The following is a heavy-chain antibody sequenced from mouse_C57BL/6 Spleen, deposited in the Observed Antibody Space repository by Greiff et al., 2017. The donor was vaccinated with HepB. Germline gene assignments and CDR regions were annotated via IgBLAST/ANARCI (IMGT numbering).Heavy chain of an antibody. D-gene: IGHD2-4*01. V-gene: IGHV5-12*01. CDR1: GFTFSDYY. CDR2: ISNGGGST. Sequence: DVHLVESGGGLVQPGGSLKLSCAASGFTFSDYYMYWVRQTPEKRLEWVAYISNGGGSTYYPDTVKGRFTISRDNAKNTLYLQMSHLKSEDTAMYYCASPYDYEGAWFAYWGQGTLVTVSA. CDR3: ASPYDYEGAWFAY. J-gene: IGHJ3*01.